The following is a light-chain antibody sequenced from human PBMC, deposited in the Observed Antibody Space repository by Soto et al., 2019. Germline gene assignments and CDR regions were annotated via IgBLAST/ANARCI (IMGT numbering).Light chain of an antibody. CDR1: QSISSSY. V-gene: IGKV3-20*01. Sequence: EIGLTQSPGPLSLSPGERATVSCRASQSISSSYLAWYQQKPSQAPRLLVYAASSSATGTPARFSGGGSVTDFTLTISSLEADAFVVYYCQPYCSSRLTFGPETTADIK. J-gene: IGKJ3*01. CDR2: AAS. CDR3: QPYCSSRLT.